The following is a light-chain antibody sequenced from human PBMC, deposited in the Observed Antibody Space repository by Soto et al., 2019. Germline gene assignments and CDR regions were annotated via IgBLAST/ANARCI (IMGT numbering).Light chain of an antibody. CDR2: GNS. V-gene: IGLV1-40*01. CDR3: QSYDSSLSGRYV. Sequence: QSVLPQPPSVSGPPGQRITISGTGSSSNVGAGYDVHWYQQLPGTAPKLLIYGNSNRPSGVPDRFSGSKSGTSASLAITGLQAEDEADYCCQSYDSSLSGRYVFGTGTKVTVL. J-gene: IGLJ1*01. CDR1: SSNVGAGYD.